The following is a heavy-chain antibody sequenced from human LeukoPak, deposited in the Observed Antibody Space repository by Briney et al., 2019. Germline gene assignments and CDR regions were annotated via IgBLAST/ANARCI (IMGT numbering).Heavy chain of an antibody. Sequence: GGSLRLSCAASGFTFSSYSMNWVRQAPGKGLEWVSSISSSSSYIYYADSVKGRFTISRDNAKNSLYLQMNSLRAEDTAVYYCARSFIAAAGTGPDAFDIWGRGTMVTVSS. CDR3: ARSFIAAAGTGPDAFDI. D-gene: IGHD6-13*01. J-gene: IGHJ3*02. CDR2: ISSSSSYI. CDR1: GFTFSSYS. V-gene: IGHV3-21*01.